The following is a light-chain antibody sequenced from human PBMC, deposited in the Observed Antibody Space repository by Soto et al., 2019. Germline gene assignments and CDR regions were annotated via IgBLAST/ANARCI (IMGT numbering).Light chain of an antibody. CDR3: QQYNNWPPEGT. J-gene: IGKJ2*01. Sequence: EVVMTQSPATLSVSPGERATLSCRASQSVSSNLAWYQHKPGQAPRLLIYGTSNRAAGFPARFSGSGSGTEFTLTISSLQSEDFAVYYCQQYNNWPPEGTFGQGTKLEIK. CDR1: QSVSSN. CDR2: GTS. V-gene: IGKV3-15*01.